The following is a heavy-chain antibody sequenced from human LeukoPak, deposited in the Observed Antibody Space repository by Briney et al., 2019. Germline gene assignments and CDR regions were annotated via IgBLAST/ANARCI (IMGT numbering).Heavy chain of an antibody. V-gene: IGHV1-69*05. J-gene: IGHJ5*02. CDR2: SIPRFGTS. Sequence: SVKVSCKASRGTFSSYAINWVRQVAGQGLEWMGGSIPRFGTSNYAHKFQGRVTITTDESTSTAYIELSSLRSEDTAVYYCAKAGIGVVPAAIVDNWFDRWGQGTLVTV. CDR1: RGTFSSYA. D-gene: IGHD2-2*02. CDR3: AKAGIGVVPAAIVDNWFDR.